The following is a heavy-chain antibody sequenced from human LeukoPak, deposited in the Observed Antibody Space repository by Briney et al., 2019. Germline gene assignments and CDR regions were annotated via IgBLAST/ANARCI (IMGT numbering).Heavy chain of an antibody. CDR1: GGSLSSVGYY. V-gene: IGHV4-30-2*01. CDR2: IYHSGST. D-gene: IGHD6-19*01. CDR3: ARVGFYLHSSGWNNWFDP. Sequence: SQTLSLTCTVSGGSLSSVGYYWSWIRQPPGKGLEWIGYIYHSGSTYYNPSLKSRVTISVDRSKNQFSLKLSSVTAADTAVYYCARVGFYLHSSGWNNWFDPWGQGTLVTVSS. J-gene: IGHJ5*02.